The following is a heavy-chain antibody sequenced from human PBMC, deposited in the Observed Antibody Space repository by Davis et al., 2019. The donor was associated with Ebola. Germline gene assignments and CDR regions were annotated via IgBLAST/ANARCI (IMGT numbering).Heavy chain of an antibody. D-gene: IGHD3-22*01. V-gene: IGHV1-3*01. Sequence: AASVKVSCKASGYTFTSYGIHWMRQAPGQRLEWMGWINAGNGNTKYSQKFQGRVTITRDTSASTAYMELSSLRSEDTAVYYCARADKFSDSARPGYHFYAMDVWGQGTAVAVSS. CDR3: ARADKFSDSARPGYHFYAMDV. J-gene: IGHJ6*02. CDR2: INAGNGNT. CDR1: GYTFTSYG.